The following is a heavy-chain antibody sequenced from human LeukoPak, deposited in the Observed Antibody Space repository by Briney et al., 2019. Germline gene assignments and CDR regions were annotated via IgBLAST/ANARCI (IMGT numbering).Heavy chain of an antibody. D-gene: IGHD4-23*01. CDR1: GGTFSSYA. CDR2: IIPIFGTA. J-gene: IGHJ6*03. Sequence: SVKVSCKASGGTFSSYAISWVRQAPGQGLEWMGGIIPIFGTAHYAQKFQGRVTITTDESTSTAYMELSSLRSEDTAVYYCARARVHDYGGNSGGDYYYYMDVWGKGTTVTVSS. V-gene: IGHV1-69*05. CDR3: ARARVHDYGGNSGGDYYYYMDV.